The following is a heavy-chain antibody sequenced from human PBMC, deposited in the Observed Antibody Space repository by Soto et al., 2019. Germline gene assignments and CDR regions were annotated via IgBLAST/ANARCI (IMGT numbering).Heavy chain of an antibody. J-gene: IGHJ6*02. CDR1: GGSISSYY. V-gene: IGHV4-4*07. Sequence: SETLCLTCTVSGGSISSYYWSWIRQPAGKGLEWIGRIYTSGSTNYNPALKSRVTMSVDTSKNQFSLKLSSVTAADTAVYYCARGHDFWSGYYFSRDYYGMDVWGQGTTVT. CDR3: ARGHDFWSGYYFSRDYYGMDV. CDR2: IYTSGST. D-gene: IGHD3-3*01.